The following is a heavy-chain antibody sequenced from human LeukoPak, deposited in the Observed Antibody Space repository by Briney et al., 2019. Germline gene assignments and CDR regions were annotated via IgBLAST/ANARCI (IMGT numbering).Heavy chain of an antibody. CDR2: ISYDGSNK. CDR3: ASAVVPAAILTFDY. J-gene: IGHJ4*02. D-gene: IGHD2-2*02. Sequence: GGSLRLSCAASGFTFGSYAMHWVRQAPGKGLEWVAVISYDGSNKYYADSVKGRFTISRDNSKNTLYLQMNSLRAEDTAVYYCASAVVPAAILTFDYWGQGTLVTVSS. CDR1: GFTFGSYA. V-gene: IGHV3-30-3*01.